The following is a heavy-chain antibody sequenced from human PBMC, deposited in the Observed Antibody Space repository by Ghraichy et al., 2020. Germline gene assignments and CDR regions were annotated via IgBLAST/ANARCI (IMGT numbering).Heavy chain of an antibody. V-gene: IGHV3-74*01. CDR3: ARASAPYYYDSSGYYDYYYYYMDV. CDR1: GFTFSSYW. Sequence: GGSLRLSCAASGFTFSSYWMHWVRQAPGKGLVWVSRINSDVSSTSYADSVKGRFTISRDNAKNTLYLQLNSLTAEDTAVYYCARASAPYYYDSSGYYDYYYYYMDVWGKGTTVTVSS. CDR2: INSDVSST. D-gene: IGHD3-22*01. J-gene: IGHJ6*03.